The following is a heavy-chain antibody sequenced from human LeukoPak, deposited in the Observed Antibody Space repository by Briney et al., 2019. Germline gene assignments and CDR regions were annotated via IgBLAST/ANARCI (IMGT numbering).Heavy chain of an antibody. Sequence: GESLQISSQASGYIFPSYWISWVRQMRAKGREWMGIIYPGDSDTRYSPSFQGHVTISADKSISTPYLQWSSLKASDTAMYYCATTPDYGGNLDYWGQGTLVTVSS. CDR2: IYPGDSDT. D-gene: IGHD4-23*01. CDR3: ATTPDYGGNLDY. CDR1: GYIFPSYW. V-gene: IGHV5-51*01. J-gene: IGHJ4*02.